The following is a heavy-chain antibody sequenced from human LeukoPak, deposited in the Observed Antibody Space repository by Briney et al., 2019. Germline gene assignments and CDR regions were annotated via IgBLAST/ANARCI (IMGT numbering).Heavy chain of an antibody. CDR3: ARQASTRTIFGVVIPPHNWFDP. CDR1: GGSISSHY. Sequence: SETLSLTCTGSGGSISSHYWSWIRQPPGKGLGWIGYIYYSGSTNYNPSLKSRVTISVDTSKNQFSLKLSSVTAADTAVYYCARQASTRTIFGVVIPPHNWFDPWGQGTLVTVSS. J-gene: IGHJ5*02. CDR2: IYYSGST. V-gene: IGHV4-59*11. D-gene: IGHD3-3*01.